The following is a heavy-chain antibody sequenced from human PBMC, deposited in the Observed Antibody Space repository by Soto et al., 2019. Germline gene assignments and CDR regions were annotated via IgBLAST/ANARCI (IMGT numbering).Heavy chain of an antibody. J-gene: IGHJ5*02. D-gene: IGHD3-10*01. CDR3: ARSPAYYSGSGSYLTSFDP. Sequence: SETLSLTCTVSGGSVSIGDYYWTWIRQPPGKGLEWIGDIYYSGNTYFNSSLRGRVTISMDTSKNQFSLRLSSVTAADTAVYYCARSPAYYSGSGSYLTSFDPWGQGTLVTVSS. V-gene: IGHV4-30-4*01. CDR2: IYYSGNT. CDR1: GGSVSIGDYY.